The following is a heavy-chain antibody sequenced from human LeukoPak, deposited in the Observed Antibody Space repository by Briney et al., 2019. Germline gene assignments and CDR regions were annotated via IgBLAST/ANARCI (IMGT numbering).Heavy chain of an antibody. CDR1: GFTVSSNY. Sequence: GGSLRLSCAASGFTVSSNYMSWVRQAPGKGLEWVSVIYSGGSTYYADSVKGRFTISRDNFKNTLYLQMNSLRAEDTAVYYCARVEIEQWLAPWPFYFDYWGQGTLVTVSS. V-gene: IGHV3-53*01. J-gene: IGHJ4*02. CDR3: ARVEIEQWLAPWPFYFDY. CDR2: IYSGGST. D-gene: IGHD6-19*01.